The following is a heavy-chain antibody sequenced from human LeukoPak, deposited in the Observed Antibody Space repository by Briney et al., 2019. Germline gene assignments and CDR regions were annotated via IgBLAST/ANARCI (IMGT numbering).Heavy chain of an antibody. Sequence: RPGGSLRLSCAASGFTFSSYAMSWVRQAPGKGLKWVSAISGSGGSTYYADSVKGRFTISRDNSKNTLYLQMNSLRAEDTAVYYCARDVIEWTTVTTFDYWGQGTLVTVSS. J-gene: IGHJ4*02. V-gene: IGHV3-23*01. CDR2: ISGSGGST. CDR1: GFTFSSYA. D-gene: IGHD4-11*01. CDR3: ARDVIEWTTVTTFDY.